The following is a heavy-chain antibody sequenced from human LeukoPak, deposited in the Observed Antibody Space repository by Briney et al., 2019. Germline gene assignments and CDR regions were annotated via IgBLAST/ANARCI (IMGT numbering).Heavy chain of an antibody. V-gene: IGHV3-30*18. CDR3: AKEEQVGAFDY. D-gene: IGHD1-26*01. CDR1: GFTFSSDG. CDR2: ISYDGSNK. Sequence: GGSLRLSCAASGFTFSSDGMHWVRQAPGKGLEWVAVISYDGSNKYYADSVKGRFTISRDNSKNTLYLQMNSLRAEDTAVYYCAKEEQVGAFDYWGQGTLVTVSS. J-gene: IGHJ4*02.